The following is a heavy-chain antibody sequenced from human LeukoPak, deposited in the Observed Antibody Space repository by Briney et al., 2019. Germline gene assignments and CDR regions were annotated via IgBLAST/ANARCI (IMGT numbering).Heavy chain of an antibody. V-gene: IGHV1-69*13. CDR3: ARDGEMATILGNWFDP. CDR2: IIPIFGTA. J-gene: IGHJ5*02. CDR1: GGTFSSYA. D-gene: IGHD5-24*01. Sequence: SVKVSCKASGGTFSSYAISWVRQAPGQRLEWMGGIIPIFGTANYAQKFQGRVTITADESTSTAYMELSSLRSEDTAVYYCARDGEMATILGNWFDPWGQGTLVTVSS.